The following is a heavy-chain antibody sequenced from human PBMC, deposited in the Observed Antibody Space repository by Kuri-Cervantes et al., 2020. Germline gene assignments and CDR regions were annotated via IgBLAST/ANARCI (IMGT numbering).Heavy chain of an antibody. CDR1: GFTFSSYA. CDR3: ARSLAHHGSSSYMDV. Sequence: LSLTCAASGFTFSSYAMHWVRQAPGKGLEWVAVISYDGSNKYYADSVKGRFTISRDNSKNTLYLQMNSLRAEDTAVYYCARSLAHHGSSSYMDVWGKGTTVTVSS. J-gene: IGHJ6*03. D-gene: IGHD6-13*01. V-gene: IGHV3-30*01. CDR2: ISYDGSNK.